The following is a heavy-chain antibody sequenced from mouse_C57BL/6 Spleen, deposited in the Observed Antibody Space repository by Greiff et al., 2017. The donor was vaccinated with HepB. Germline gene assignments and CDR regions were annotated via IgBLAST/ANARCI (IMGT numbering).Heavy chain of an antibody. CDR1: GYTFTSYT. V-gene: IGHV1-4*01. CDR2: INPSSGYT. CDR3: ARGELRGYFDV. D-gene: IGHD1-1*01. Sequence: VQLQESGAELARPGASVKMSCTASGYTFTSYTMHWVKQRPGQGLEWIGYINPSSGYTKYNQKFKDKATLTADKSSSTAYMQLSSLTSEDSAVYYCARGELRGYFDVWGTGTTVTVSS. J-gene: IGHJ1*03.